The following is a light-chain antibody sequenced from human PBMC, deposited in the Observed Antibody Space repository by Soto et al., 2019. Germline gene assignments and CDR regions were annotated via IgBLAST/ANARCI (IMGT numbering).Light chain of an antibody. Sequence: EIVLTQSPGTLSVSPGERATLSCRASQSVGRNYLAWYQQKPGQAPRLLIYDASSRATGIPDRFSGSGSGTDFTLTISRLEPEDFAVYSCQQHASSPRTFGGGTKVETK. CDR1: QSVGRNY. J-gene: IGKJ4*01. CDR2: DAS. V-gene: IGKV3-20*01. CDR3: QQHASSPRT.